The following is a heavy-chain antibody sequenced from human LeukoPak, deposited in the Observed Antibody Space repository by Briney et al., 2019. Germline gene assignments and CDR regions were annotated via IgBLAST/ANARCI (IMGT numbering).Heavy chain of an antibody. J-gene: IGHJ4*02. Sequence: GGSLRLSCAASGFTFSSYWMSWVRQAPGKGLEWVANIKQDGSEKYYVDSVKGRFTISRDNAKNSLYLQMNSLRVEDTAVYYCAKDATPYGSGRHYFDYWGQGTLVTVSS. CDR2: IKQDGSEK. CDR1: GFTFSSYW. V-gene: IGHV3-7*03. D-gene: IGHD3-10*01. CDR3: AKDATPYGSGRHYFDY.